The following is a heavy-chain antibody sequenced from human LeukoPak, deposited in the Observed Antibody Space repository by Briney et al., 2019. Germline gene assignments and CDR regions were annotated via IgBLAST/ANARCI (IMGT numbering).Heavy chain of an antibody. Sequence: SETLSLTCAVSGYSISSDYYWGWIRQPSGKGLEWIGSIYQSVSTYYNPSLKSRVTISVDTSKNQFSLKLSSVTAADTAVYYCARNKSTVTTSRHDAFDIWGQGTMVTVSS. D-gene: IGHD4-17*01. V-gene: IGHV4-38-2*01. CDR2: IYQSVST. CDR3: ARNKSTVTTSRHDAFDI. J-gene: IGHJ3*02. CDR1: GYSISSDYY.